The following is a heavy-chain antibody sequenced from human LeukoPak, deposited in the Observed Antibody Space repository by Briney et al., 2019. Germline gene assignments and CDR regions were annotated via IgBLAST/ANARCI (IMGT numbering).Heavy chain of an antibody. CDR2: IYYSGST. CDR1: GGSISSGGYY. CDR3: ARDLDTAMVSPDTDAFDI. D-gene: IGHD5-18*01. Sequence: SETLSLTCTVSGGSISSGGYYWSWIRQHPGKGLEWIGYIYYSGSTYYNPSLKSRVTISVDTSKNQFSLKLSSVTAADTAVYYCARDLDTAMVSPDTDAFDIWGQGTMVTVSS. J-gene: IGHJ3*02. V-gene: IGHV4-31*03.